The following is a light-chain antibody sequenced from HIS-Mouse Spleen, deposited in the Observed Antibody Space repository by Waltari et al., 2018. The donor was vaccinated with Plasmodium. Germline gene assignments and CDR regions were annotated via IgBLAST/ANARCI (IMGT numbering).Light chain of an antibody. CDR1: SSDVGGYDY. Sequence: QSALTQPASVSGSPGQSITISCTGTSSDVGGYDYVSCYQQPPGKAPKLRIYDVSNRPAGVSNRFSGSTSGNTASLTISGLQAEEEADYYCSSYTSSSTLVFGGGTKLTVL. J-gene: IGLJ2*01. CDR3: SSYTSSSTLV. V-gene: IGLV2-14*03. CDR2: DVS.